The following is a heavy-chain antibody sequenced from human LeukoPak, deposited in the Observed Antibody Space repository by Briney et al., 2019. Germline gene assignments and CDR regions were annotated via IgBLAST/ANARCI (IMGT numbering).Heavy chain of an antibody. D-gene: IGHD3/OR15-3a*01. J-gene: IGHJ6*03. CDR3: VRVMIYYMDV. Sequence: PGGSLRLSCAASEFTFRNYEINWVRQAPGEGLEWVSYISSSGGDIYYADSVKGRFTISRDNAKNSVYLQMDSLRAEDTAVYYCVRVMIYYMDVWGRGTTVTVSS. V-gene: IGHV3-48*03. CDR1: EFTFRNYE. CDR2: ISSSGGDI.